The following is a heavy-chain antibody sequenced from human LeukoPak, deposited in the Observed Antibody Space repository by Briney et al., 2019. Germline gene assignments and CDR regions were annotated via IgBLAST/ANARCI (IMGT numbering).Heavy chain of an antibody. CDR1: GGSISSSSYY. J-gene: IGHJ6*03. V-gene: IGHV4-61*05. Sequence: SETLSLTCTVSGGSISSSSYYWGWIRQPPGKGLEWIGYIYYSGSTNYNPSLKSRVTTSVDTSKNQFSLKLSSVTAADTAVYYCARVVGLTGYSSSWYSGYYYYMDVWGKGTTVTVSS. CDR2: IYYSGST. CDR3: ARVVGLTGYSSSWYSGYYYYMDV. D-gene: IGHD6-13*01.